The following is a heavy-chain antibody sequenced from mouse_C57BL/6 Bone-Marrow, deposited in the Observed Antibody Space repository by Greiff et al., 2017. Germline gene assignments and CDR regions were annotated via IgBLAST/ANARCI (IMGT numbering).Heavy chain of an antibody. Sequence: VQLKESGAELVKPGASVKLSCTASGFNIKDYYMHWVKQRTEQGLEWIGRIDPEDGETKYAPKFQGKATITADTSSNTACLQLSSLTSEDTAVYYCARNFPLITTVVATGDYYAMDYWGQGTSVTVSS. CDR3: ARNFPLITTVVATGDYYAMDY. V-gene: IGHV14-2*01. CDR2: IDPEDGET. D-gene: IGHD1-1*01. CDR1: GFNIKDYY. J-gene: IGHJ4*01.